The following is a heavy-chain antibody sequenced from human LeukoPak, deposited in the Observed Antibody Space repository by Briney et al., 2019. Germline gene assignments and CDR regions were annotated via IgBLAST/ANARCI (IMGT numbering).Heavy chain of an antibody. D-gene: IGHD2-21*01. CDR1: GGSISSGDYY. J-gene: IGHJ4*02. V-gene: IGHV4-30-4*01. CDR2: IYYSGST. CDR3: ARAPTGDCYDY. Sequence: SETLPLTCTVSGGSISSGDYYWSWIRQPPGKGLEWIRYIYYSGSTYYNPSLKSRVTISVDTSKNQFSLKLSSVTAADTAVYYCARAPTGDCYDYWGQGTLVTVSS.